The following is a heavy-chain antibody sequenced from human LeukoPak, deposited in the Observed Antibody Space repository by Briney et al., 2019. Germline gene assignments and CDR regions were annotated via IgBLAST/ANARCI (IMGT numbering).Heavy chain of an antibody. CDR1: GFTFSSYE. D-gene: IGHD2-8*01. V-gene: IGHV3-48*03. CDR2: ISSSGSTI. Sequence: GGSLRLSCAASGFTFSSYEMNWVRQAPGKGLEWVSYISSSGSTIYYADSVKGRFTISRDNAKNSLYLQMNSLRAEDTAVYYCARYGIVLMVYAIPNYYMDVWGKGTTVTVSS. CDR3: ARYGIVLMVYAIPNYYMDV. J-gene: IGHJ6*03.